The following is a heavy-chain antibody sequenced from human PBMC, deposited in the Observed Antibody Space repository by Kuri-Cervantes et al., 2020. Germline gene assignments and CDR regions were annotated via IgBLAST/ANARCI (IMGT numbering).Heavy chain of an antibody. CDR3: AKDIDSSGMVLDY. V-gene: IGHV3-43D*03. CDR1: GLTFDDYA. J-gene: IGHJ4*02. Sequence: GESLKISCAASGLTFDDYAMHWVRQAPGKGLEWVSLISWDGGSTYYADSVKGRFTISRDNSKNSLYLQMNSLRAEDTALYYCAKDIDSSGMVLDYWGQGTLVTVSS. D-gene: IGHD3-22*01. CDR2: ISWDGGST.